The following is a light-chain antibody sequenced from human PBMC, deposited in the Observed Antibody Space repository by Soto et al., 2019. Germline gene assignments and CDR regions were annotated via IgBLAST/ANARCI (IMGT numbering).Light chain of an antibody. V-gene: IGKV1-39*01. CDR3: QQSHDFPYT. CDR1: QYVSTS. Sequence: DIPMIQSPSSLSASIGDRVTITCRASQYVSTSLNWYQQKRGKAPKLLIYDASNLQSGVPSRFSGSESGAGFTLTISSLQPEDCATYYCQQSHDFPYTFGQGTKLDIK. J-gene: IGKJ2*01. CDR2: DAS.